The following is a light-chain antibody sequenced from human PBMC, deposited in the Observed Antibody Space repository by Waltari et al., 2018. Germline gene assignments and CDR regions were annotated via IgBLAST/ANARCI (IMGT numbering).Light chain of an antibody. J-gene: IGLJ1*01. Sequence: QSALTQPPSASGSPGQSVTISCPGTSNDVAGYNYVSWYQQYPGTVPKLLIYEVNKRPSVVPDRFSCAKSGNTASLTVSGLQAEDEATDYCTSYAGINNLVFGTGTKVTVL. V-gene: IGLV2-8*01. CDR1: SNDVAGYNY. CDR3: TSYAGINNLV. CDR2: EVN.